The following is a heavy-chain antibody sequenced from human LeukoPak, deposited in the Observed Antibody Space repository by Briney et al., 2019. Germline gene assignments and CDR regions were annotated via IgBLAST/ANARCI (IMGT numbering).Heavy chain of an antibody. CDR2: ISAYNGNT. CDR1: GYTFTSYG. V-gene: IGHV1-18*01. D-gene: IGHD2-15*01. CDR3: ARDWGRAVVVAATDY. Sequence: GASVKVSCKASGYTFTSYGISWVRQAPGQGPEWMGWISAYNGNTNYAQKLQGRVTMTTDTSTSTAYMELRSLRSDDTAVYYCARDWGRAVVVAATDYWGQGTLVTVSS. J-gene: IGHJ4*02.